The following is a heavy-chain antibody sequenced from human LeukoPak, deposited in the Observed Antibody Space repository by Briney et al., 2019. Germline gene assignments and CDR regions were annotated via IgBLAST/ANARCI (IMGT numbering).Heavy chain of an antibody. CDR3: ARARAGAFDI. CDR1: GDSISSGSYY. V-gene: IGHV4-61*02. CDR2: IYTSGNT. J-gene: IGHJ3*02. Sequence: SETLSLTCTVSGDSISSGSYYWSWLRQPAGKALEWIGRIYTSGNTNYKPSLKSRLTISLDTSKNQFSLNLSSVTAADTAQYYCARARAGAFDIWGQGALVTVSS.